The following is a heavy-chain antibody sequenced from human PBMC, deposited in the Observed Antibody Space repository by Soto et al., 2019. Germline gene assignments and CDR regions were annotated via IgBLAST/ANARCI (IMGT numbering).Heavy chain of an antibody. CDR3: ARDWCSSTSCYGWFDP. CDR2: INPNSGGT. CDR1: GYTFTGYY. D-gene: IGHD2-2*01. Sequence: ASVKVSCKASGYTFTGYYMHSVRQAPGQGLEWMGWINPNSGGTNYAQKFQGRVTMTRDTSISTAYMELSRLRSDDTAVYYCARDWCSSTSCYGWFDPWGQGALVTVSS. V-gene: IGHV1-2*02. J-gene: IGHJ5*02.